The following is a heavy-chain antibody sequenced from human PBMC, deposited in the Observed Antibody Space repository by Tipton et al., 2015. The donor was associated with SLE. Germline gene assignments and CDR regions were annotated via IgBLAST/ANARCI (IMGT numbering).Heavy chain of an antibody. D-gene: IGHD3-16*01. J-gene: IGHJ6*03. Sequence: LSCAVYGGSFSGYYWSWIRQPPGKGLEWIGEINHSGSTNYNPSLKSRVTIPVDTSKNQFSLKLSSVTAADTAVYYCARGGTLWYYYSYMDVWGKGTTVTVSS. CDR3: ARGGTLWYYYSYMDV. CDR1: GGSFSGYY. V-gene: IGHV4-34*01. CDR2: INHSGST.